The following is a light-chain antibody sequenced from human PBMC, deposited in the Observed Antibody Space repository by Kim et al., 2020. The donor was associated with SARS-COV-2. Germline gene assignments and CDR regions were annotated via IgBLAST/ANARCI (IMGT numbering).Light chain of an antibody. CDR2: DAS. Sequence: AIQLTQSPSSLSVSLGDRVTITCRASQGISSALAWYQQKPGKAPKLLIYDASSLESGVPSRFSGSGSGTDFTLTISSLQPEDFATYYCQQFNSYPTFGGGTKLEI. J-gene: IGKJ4*01. CDR3: QQFNSYPT. CDR1: QGISSA. V-gene: IGKV1-13*02.